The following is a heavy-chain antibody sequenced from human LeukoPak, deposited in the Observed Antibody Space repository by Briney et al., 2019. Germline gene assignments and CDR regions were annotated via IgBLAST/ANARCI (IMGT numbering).Heavy chain of an antibody. CDR1: GFTFSSYG. J-gene: IGHJ4*02. D-gene: IGHD4-17*01. CDR3: VRDKAGDYFDY. V-gene: IGHV3-33*01. CDR2: IWYDGSNK. Sequence: GGSLRLPCAASGFTFSSYGMHWVRQAPGKGLEWVAVIWYDGSNKYYADSVKGRFTISRDHSKNTLYLQMNSLRAEDTAVYYCVRDKAGDYFDYWGQGTLVTVSS.